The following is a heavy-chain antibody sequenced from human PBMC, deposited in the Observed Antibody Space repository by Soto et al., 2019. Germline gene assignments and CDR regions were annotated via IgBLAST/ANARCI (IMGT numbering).Heavy chain of an antibody. V-gene: IGHV3-23*01. CDR2: ISGSGGST. Sequence: GGSLRLSCAASGFTFSSYAMSWVRQAPGKGLEWVSAISGSGGSTYYADSVKGRFTISRDNSKNTLYLQMNSLRAEDTAVYYCAKDPALRFLEWLFTPNWFDHWGQGTLVTVSS. D-gene: IGHD3-3*01. CDR1: GFTFSSYA. CDR3: AKDPALRFLEWLFTPNWFDH. J-gene: IGHJ5*02.